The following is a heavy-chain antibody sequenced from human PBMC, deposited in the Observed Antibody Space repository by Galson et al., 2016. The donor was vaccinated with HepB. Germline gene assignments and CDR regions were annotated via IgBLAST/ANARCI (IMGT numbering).Heavy chain of an antibody. J-gene: IGHJ4*02. Sequence: SLRLSCAASGSMFHNHAMSWVRQAPGRGLEWVSVIGGGGGSICYADSVKGRFTIHRDNSKNTLYLDMKSLRGEDTARYYCAKVTGGGWIGFEYWGQGTQVTVAS. V-gene: IGHV3-23*01. D-gene: IGHD6-19*01. CDR1: GSMFHNHA. CDR2: IGGGGGSI. CDR3: AKVTGGGWIGFEY.